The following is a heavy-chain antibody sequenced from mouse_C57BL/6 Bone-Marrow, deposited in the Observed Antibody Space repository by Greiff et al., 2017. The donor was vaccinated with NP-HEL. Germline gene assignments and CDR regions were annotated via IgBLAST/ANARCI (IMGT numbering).Heavy chain of an antibody. V-gene: IGHV2-2*01. CDR1: GFSLTSYG. D-gene: IGHD1-1*01. Sequence: VQLQQSGPGLVQPSQSLSITCTVSGFSLTSYGVHWVRQSPGKGLEWLGVIWSGGSTDYNAAFISRLSISKDNSKSQVFFKMNSLQADDTAIYYCASTIFITTVVAYYYAMDYWGQGTSVTVSS. CDR3: ASTIFITTVVAYYYAMDY. J-gene: IGHJ4*01. CDR2: IWSGGST.